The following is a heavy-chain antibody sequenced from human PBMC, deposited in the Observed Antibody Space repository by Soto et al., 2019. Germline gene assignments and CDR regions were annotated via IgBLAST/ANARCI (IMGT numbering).Heavy chain of an antibody. V-gene: IGHV3-43*01. J-gene: IGHJ4*02. CDR2: ISWDGGST. Sequence: EVQLVESGGVVVQPGGSLRLSCAASGFTFDDYTMHWVRQAPGKGLEWVSLISWDGGSTYYADAVKGRFTISRDNSKNALYLQMNSLRTEDTALYYCAKDSFANYYGSGLDYWGQGTLVTVSS. CDR3: AKDSFANYYGSGLDY. D-gene: IGHD3-10*01. CDR1: GFTFDDYT.